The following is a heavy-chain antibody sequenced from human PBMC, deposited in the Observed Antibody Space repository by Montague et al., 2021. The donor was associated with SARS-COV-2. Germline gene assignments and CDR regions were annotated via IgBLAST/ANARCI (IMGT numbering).Heavy chain of an antibody. D-gene: IGHD2-2*01. CDR3: AREKRHYCSSTSCYDNYYYYYGMDV. J-gene: IGHJ6*02. CDR1: GGSISSYY. CDR2: IYYSGST. Sequence: SETLSLTCTVSGGSISSYYWSWIRQPPGKGLEWIGYIYYSGSTYYNPSLKSRVTISVDTSKNQFSLKLSSVTAADTAVYYCAREKRHYCSSTSCYDNYYYYYGMDVWDQGTTVTVSS. V-gene: IGHV4-59*12.